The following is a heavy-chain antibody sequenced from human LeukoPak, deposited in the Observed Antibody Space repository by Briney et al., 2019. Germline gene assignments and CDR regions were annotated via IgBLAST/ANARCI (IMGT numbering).Heavy chain of an antibody. CDR3: ARDQYCSGGSCRIYYFDY. V-gene: IGHV1-46*01. Sequence: ASVKVSCKASGYTFTSYYMHWVRQAPGQGLEWMGIINPSGGSTSYAQKFQGRVTMTRDTSTSTVYMELSSLRSEDTAVYYCARDQYCSGGSCRIYYFDYWGQGTLVTVSS. CDR2: INPSGGST. CDR1: GYTFTSYY. J-gene: IGHJ4*02. D-gene: IGHD2-15*01.